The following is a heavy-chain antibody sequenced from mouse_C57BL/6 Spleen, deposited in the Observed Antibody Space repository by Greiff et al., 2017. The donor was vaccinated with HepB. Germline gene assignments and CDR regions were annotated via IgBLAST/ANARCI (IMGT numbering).Heavy chain of an antibody. CDR2: ISDGGSYT. V-gene: IGHV5-4*01. CDR3: ARDHGTRGGYFDY. D-gene: IGHD1-1*01. CDR1: GFTFSSYA. Sequence: EVKVVESGGGLVKPGGSLKLSCAASGFTFSSYAMSWVRQTPEKRLEWVATISDGGSYTYYPDNVKGRFTISRDNAKNNLYLQMSHLKSEDTAMYYCARDHGTRGGYFDYWGQGTTLTVSS. J-gene: IGHJ2*01.